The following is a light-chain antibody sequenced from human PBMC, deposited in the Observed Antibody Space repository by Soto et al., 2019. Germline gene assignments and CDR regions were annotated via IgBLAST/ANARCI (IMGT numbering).Light chain of an antibody. CDR3: QQGYTTLLT. J-gene: IGKJ4*01. Sequence: EIQMTQSPSSLSASVGDRVTITCRASQSISSYLNWYQQKPGKAPKLLIYAASSLQSGVPSRFSGSGSGTDFTLTISSLQPEDFATYYCQQGYTTLLTFGGGTKVEIK. V-gene: IGKV1-39*01. CDR1: QSISSY. CDR2: AAS.